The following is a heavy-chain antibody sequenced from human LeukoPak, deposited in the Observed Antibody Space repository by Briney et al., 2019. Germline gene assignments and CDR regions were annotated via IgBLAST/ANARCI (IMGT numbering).Heavy chain of an antibody. J-gene: IGHJ3*02. CDR1: GGSISSGGYS. CDR3: AREMQYDSSLNPHDAFDI. CDR2: IYHSGST. D-gene: IGHD3-22*01. V-gene: IGHV4-30-2*01. Sequence: PSETLSLTCAVSGGSISSGGYSWSWIRQPPGKGLEWIGYIYHSGSTYYNPSLKSRVTISVGTSKNQFSLKLSSVTAADTAVYYCAREMQYDSSLNPHDAFDIWGQGTMVTVSS.